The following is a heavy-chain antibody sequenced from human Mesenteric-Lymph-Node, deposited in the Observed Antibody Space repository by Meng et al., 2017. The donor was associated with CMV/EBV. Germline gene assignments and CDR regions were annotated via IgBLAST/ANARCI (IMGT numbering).Heavy chain of an antibody. Sequence: GESLKISCAASGFTFRSYAMAWVRQAPGKGLEWVSAISGSGDNTFYADSVRGRFIISRDNSKNTLYLQMNSLRAEDTAVYYCAKIDCTSTSCYARPDYWGQGTLVTVSS. J-gene: IGHJ4*02. D-gene: IGHD2-2*01. CDR1: GFTFRSYA. CDR3: AKIDCTSTSCYARPDY. CDR2: ISGSGDNT. V-gene: IGHV3-23*01.